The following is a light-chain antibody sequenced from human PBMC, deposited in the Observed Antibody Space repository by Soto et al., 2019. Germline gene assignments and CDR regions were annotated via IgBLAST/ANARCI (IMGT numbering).Light chain of an antibody. Sequence: QSALTQPPSASGSPGQSVTISCTRTSSDVGGYKYVSWYQQHPGKAPKLMIFEVNKRPSGVPDRFSGSKSGNTASLTVSGLQAEDEADYYCSSYAGINNLGVFGTGTKLTVL. V-gene: IGLV2-8*01. CDR1: SSDVGGYKY. CDR2: EVN. J-gene: IGLJ1*01. CDR3: SSYAGINNLGV.